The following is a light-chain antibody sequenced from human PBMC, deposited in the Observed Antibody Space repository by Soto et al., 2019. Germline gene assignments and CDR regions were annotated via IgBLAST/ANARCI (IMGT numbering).Light chain of an antibody. Sequence: DIQITQSPSTLSGSVGDRVTITCRASQTISSWLAWYQQKPGKAPKLLIYKASTLKSGVPSRFSGSGSGTEFTLTISSLQPDDFATYYCQHYNSYSEAFGQGTQVEI. J-gene: IGKJ1*01. CDR3: QHYNSYSEA. V-gene: IGKV1-5*03. CDR2: KAS. CDR1: QTISSW.